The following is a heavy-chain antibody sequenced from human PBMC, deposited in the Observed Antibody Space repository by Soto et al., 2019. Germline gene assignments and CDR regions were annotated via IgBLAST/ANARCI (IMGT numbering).Heavy chain of an antibody. Sequence: QITLKESGPTLVKPTQTLTLTCTLSGFSLSTNGVGVGWIRQPPGKALEWLALIYWDGDKRYSPSLKSRLTITKDTSKNQVVLTMTNMDPVDTATYYCAHRRGAYYFDYWGQGTLVTVSS. J-gene: IGHJ4*02. CDR3: AHRRGAYYFDY. CDR2: IYWDGDK. D-gene: IGHD1-26*01. V-gene: IGHV2-5*02. CDR1: GFSLSTNGVG.